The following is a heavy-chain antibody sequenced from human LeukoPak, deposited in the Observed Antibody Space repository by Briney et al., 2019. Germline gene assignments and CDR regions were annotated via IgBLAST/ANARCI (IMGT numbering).Heavy chain of an antibody. CDR3: GRGIDYSSGPDY. Sequence: PGGSLRLSCAASGYTFSSFTLSWVRQAPGKGLEWVSVISASGGSAYYVDSVKGRFTMSRDNSKNTLYLRMNSLRAEDTAVYYCGRGIDYSSGPDYWGQGTLVTVSS. CDR2: ISASGGSA. CDR1: GYTFSSFT. V-gene: IGHV3-23*01. J-gene: IGHJ4*02. D-gene: IGHD6-19*01.